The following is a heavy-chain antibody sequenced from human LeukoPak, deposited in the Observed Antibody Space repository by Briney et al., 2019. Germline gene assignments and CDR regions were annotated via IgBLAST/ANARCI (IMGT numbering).Heavy chain of an antibody. CDR3: AINPDYGDYIDAFHI. Sequence: GGSLRLSCGVSGFTFSDYEMNWVRQTPGKGLEWVSYISSSGSLYHADSVTGRFTISRDNAKNSLYLHMNSLRAEDTAVYYCAINPDYGDYIDAFHIWGQGTMVTVSS. V-gene: IGHV3-48*03. CDR1: GFTFSDYE. J-gene: IGHJ3*02. D-gene: IGHD4-17*01. CDR2: ISSSGSL.